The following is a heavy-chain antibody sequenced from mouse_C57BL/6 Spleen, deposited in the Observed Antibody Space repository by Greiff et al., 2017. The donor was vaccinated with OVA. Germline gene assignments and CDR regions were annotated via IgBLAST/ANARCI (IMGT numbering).Heavy chain of an antibody. CDR3: AIDGRSLPHPRDD. V-gene: IGHV1-82*01. CDR1: GYAFSSSW. Sequence: QVQLQQSGPELVKPGASVKISCKASGYAFSSSWMNWVKQRPGKGLEWIGRIYPGDGDTNYNGKFKGKATLTADKSSSTAYMQLSRLTSEDSAVSFFAIDGRSLPHPRDDGGQGTALTVSS. D-gene: IGHD1-1*01. J-gene: IGHJ2*01. CDR2: IYPGDGDT.